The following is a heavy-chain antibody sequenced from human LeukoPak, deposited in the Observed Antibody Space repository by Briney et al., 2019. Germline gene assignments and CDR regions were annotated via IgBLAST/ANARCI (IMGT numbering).Heavy chain of an antibody. D-gene: IGHD6-13*01. J-gene: IGHJ4*02. CDR1: GFTVSSYD. CDR2: IGTAGGT. Sequence: GGSLRLSCAASGFTVSSYDMHWARQATGKGLGWVSAIGTAGGTYYPGSVRGRFTISRENAKNSLYLQMNSLRAGDTAVYYCACGRGAAGFFDYWGQGTLVTVSS. CDR3: ACGRGAAGFFDY. V-gene: IGHV3-13*01.